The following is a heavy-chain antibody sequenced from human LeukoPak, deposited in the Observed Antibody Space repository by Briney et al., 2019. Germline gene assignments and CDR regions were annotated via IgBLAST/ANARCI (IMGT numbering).Heavy chain of an antibody. CDR2: ITSSSYM. CDR1: GFIFTNYN. V-gene: IGHV3-21*01. J-gene: IGHJ6*02. Sequence: PGGSLRLSCAASGFIFTNYNLTWVRLAPGKGLEWISSITSSSYMFYSDSVKGRFTISRDNTKNSLYLQMNSLRAEDTAVYYCARDGNYDILSGMDVWGQGTTVTVSS. CDR3: ARDGNYDILSGMDV. D-gene: IGHD3-9*01.